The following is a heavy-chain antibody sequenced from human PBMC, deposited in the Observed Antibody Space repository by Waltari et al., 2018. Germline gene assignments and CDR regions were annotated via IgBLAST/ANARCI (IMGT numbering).Heavy chain of an antibody. J-gene: IGHJ5*02. V-gene: IGHV3-21*01. CDR2: ITDGGTYI. Sequence: DVHLVESGGGLVKPGGSLRLSCAASGFNFSSYSMNWVRQAPGKGREGVSSITDGGTYIYYADSVKGRFTISRDNAKKSLYLQMNSLRLEDSGVYYCASGFWFAPWGLGTLVSVSS. D-gene: IGHD5-12*01. CDR3: ASGFWFAP. CDR1: GFNFSSYS.